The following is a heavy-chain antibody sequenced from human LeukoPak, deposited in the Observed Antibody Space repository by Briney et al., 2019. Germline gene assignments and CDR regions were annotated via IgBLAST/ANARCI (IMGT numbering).Heavy chain of an antibody. CDR1: GFTFSSYS. Sequence: GGSLRLSCAASGFTFSSYSMNWVRESPGKGLEWFLSISSSSSYIYYADSVKGRFTISRDNAKNSLYLQMNSLRAEDTAVYYCARKGKGIAARRGYNWFDPWGQGTLVTVSS. CDR3: ARKGKGIAARRGYNWFDP. D-gene: IGHD6-6*01. V-gene: IGHV3-21*01. J-gene: IGHJ5*02. CDR2: ISSSSSYI.